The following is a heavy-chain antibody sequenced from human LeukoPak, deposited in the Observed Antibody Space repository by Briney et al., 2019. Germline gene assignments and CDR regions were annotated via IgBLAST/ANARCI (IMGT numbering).Heavy chain of an antibody. CDR3: ARGSDSSGYYYADH. J-gene: IGHJ4*02. D-gene: IGHD3-22*01. CDR2: IFPSGGST. CDR1: GYTFTSYS. Sequence: ASVKVSCKASGYTFTSYSMYWVRQAPGQGLEWMGLIFPSGGSTAYAQKFQGRVTMTRDTSTSTVYMELSSLRSADTAIYYCARGSDSSGYYYADHWGQGTLVTVSS. V-gene: IGHV1-46*01.